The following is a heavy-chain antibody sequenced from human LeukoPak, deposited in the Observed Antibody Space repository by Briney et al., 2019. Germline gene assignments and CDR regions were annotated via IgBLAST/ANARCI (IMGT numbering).Heavy chain of an antibody. D-gene: IGHD3-3*01. CDR2: INPSGGST. CDR3: ARDSLHRPSYYDFWREQLDY. J-gene: IGHJ4*02. V-gene: IGHV1-46*01. CDR1: GGTFSSYA. Sequence: ASVKVSCKASGGTFSSYAISWVRQAPGQGLEWMGIINPSGGSTSYAQKFQGRVTMTRDTSTSTVYMELSSLRSEDTAVYYCARDSLHRPSYYDFWREQLDYWGQGTLVTVSS.